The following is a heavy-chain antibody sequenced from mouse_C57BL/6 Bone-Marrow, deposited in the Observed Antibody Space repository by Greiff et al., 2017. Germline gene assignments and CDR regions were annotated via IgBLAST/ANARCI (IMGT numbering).Heavy chain of an antibody. CDR3: ARGGWLLRGFAY. V-gene: IGHV1-61*01. J-gene: IGHJ3*01. CDR1: GYTFTSYW. D-gene: IGHD2-3*01. Sequence: VQLQQSGAELVRPGSSVKLSCKASGYTFTSYWMDWVKQRPGQGLEWIGNIYPSDSETHYNQKFKDKATLTVDKSSSTAYMQLSSLTSEDSAVSYCARGGWLLRGFAYWGQGTLVTVSA. CDR2: IYPSDSET.